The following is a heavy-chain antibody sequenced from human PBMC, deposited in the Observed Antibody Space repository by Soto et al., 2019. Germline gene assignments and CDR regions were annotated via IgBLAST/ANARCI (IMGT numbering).Heavy chain of an antibody. CDR1: GFTFSSYG. D-gene: IGHD1-20*01. CDR3: ARYNTGHSDY. Sequence: QGQLVESGGGVVQPGRSLRLSCAASGFTFSSYGMHWVRQAPGKGLEWVADIWYHGTSMYYADSVKGRFTISRDNSKNTLYLQMNNLRAEDTAVYYCARYNTGHSDYWGQGTLVTVSS. V-gene: IGHV3-33*01. J-gene: IGHJ4*02. CDR2: IWYHGTSM.